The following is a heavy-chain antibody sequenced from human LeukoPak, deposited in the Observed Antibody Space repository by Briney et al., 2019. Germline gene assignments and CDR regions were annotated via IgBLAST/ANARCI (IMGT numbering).Heavy chain of an antibody. D-gene: IGHD2-2*01. CDR2: ISSSSSTI. V-gene: IGHV3-48*04. CDR3: ARDCPPFTARSASCYAVDY. CDR1: GFTFSSYS. J-gene: IGHJ4*02. Sequence: GGSLRLSCAASGFTFSSYSMNWVRQAPGKGLEWVSYISSSSSTIYYADSVKGRFTISRDNAKNSLYLQMNSLRAEDTAVYYCARDCPPFTARSASCYAVDYWGQGTLVTVSS.